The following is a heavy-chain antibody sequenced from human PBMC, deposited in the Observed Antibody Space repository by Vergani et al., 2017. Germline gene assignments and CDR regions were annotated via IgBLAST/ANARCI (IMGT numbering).Heavy chain of an antibody. CDR1: GYSFTSYW. J-gene: IGHJ4*02. V-gene: IGHV5-10-1*01. CDR2: IDPSDSYT. Sequence: EVQLVQSGAEVKKPGESLRISCKGSGYSFTSYWISWVRQMPGKGLEWMGRIDPSDSYTNYSPSFQGHVTISADKSISTGYLQWSSLKASDTAMYYCASRGYYYDSSGYYYDGAFDYWGQGTLVTVSS. D-gene: IGHD3-22*01. CDR3: ASRGYYYDSSGYYYDGAFDY.